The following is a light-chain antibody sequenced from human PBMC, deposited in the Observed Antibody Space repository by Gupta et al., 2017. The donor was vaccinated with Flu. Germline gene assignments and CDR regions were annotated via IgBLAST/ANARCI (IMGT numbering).Light chain of an antibody. J-gene: IGLJ3*02. CDR3: GSYTSSSTLV. Sequence: QSVLPQPASASGSPNQSITTSCTGTSSDVGGYNYVSCYQQHPGKAPKLMIYEVSKRPSGVSNRFSGSKSGNTASLTISGRQAEDEADYYCGSYTSSSTLVFGGGTKLTVL. CDR1: SSDVGGYNY. CDR2: EVS. V-gene: IGLV2-14*01.